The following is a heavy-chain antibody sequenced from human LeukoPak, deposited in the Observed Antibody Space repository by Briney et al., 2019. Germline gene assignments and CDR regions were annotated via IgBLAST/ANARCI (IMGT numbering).Heavy chain of an antibody. CDR1: GGTFSSYA. CDR3: ARGLVSLSRIAVAATCGY. Sequence: GASVKVSCKASGGTFSSYAISWVRQAPGQGREWMGGIIPIFGTANYAQKFQGRVTITADESTSTAYMELSSLRSEDTAVYYCARGLVSLSRIAVAATCGYWGQGTLVTVSS. J-gene: IGHJ4*02. CDR2: IIPIFGTA. V-gene: IGHV1-69*13. D-gene: IGHD6-19*01.